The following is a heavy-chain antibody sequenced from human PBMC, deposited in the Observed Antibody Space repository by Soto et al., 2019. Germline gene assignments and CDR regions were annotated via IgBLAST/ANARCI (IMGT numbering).Heavy chain of an antibody. D-gene: IGHD6-13*01. Sequence: GKGLVWVSRINSDGSSTSYADSVKGRFTISRDNAKNTLYLQMNSLRAEDTAVYYCARDGPNSRSYAKYYYGMDVSVQRTTVSVPS. CDR3: ARDGPNSRSYAKYYYGMDV. J-gene: IGHJ6*02. CDR2: INSDGSST. V-gene: IGHV3-74*01.